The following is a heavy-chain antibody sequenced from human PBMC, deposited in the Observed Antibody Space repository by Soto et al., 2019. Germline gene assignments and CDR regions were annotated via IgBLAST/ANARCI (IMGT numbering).Heavy chain of an antibody. D-gene: IGHD3-22*01. CDR3: ARQIYDSDTGPNFQYYFDS. CDR1: GYSFAGYW. J-gene: IGHJ4*02. V-gene: IGHV5-10-1*01. CDR2: VDPSDSQT. Sequence: GESLKISCKGSGYSFAGYWITWVRQKPGKGLEWMGRVDPSDSQTYYSPSFRGHVTISVTKSITTVFLQWSSLRASGTAMYYCARQIYDSDTGPNFQYYFDSWGQGTPVTVSS.